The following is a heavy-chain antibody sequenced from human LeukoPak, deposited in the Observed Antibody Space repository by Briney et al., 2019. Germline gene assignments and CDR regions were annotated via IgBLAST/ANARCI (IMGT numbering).Heavy chain of an antibody. CDR1: GVPFSASW. V-gene: IGHV3-74*01. CDR3: AKEKDIVVVVAATWFDP. D-gene: IGHD2-15*01. Sequence: GGFLRLSCAASGVPFSASWMHWVRQAPGKGLAWVSHISSDGSVIVYADSVKGRFTISRDNAKNTLYLQMNSLRVDDTAVYYCAKEKDIVVVVAATWFDPWGQGTLVTVSS. J-gene: IGHJ5*02. CDR2: ISSDGSVI.